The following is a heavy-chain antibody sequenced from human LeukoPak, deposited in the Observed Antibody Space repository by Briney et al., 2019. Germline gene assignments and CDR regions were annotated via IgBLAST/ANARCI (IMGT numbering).Heavy chain of an antibody. Sequence: GASVKVSCKASGYTFTGYYMHWVRQAPGQGLEWMGWINPNSGGTNYAQKFQGRVTMTRDTSISTAYMELSGLRSDDTAVYYCARDNDWGCSSTSCYSFDYWGQGTLVTVSS. V-gene: IGHV1-2*02. CDR1: GYTFTGYY. D-gene: IGHD2-2*02. CDR3: ARDNDWGCSSTSCYSFDY. CDR2: INPNSGGT. J-gene: IGHJ4*02.